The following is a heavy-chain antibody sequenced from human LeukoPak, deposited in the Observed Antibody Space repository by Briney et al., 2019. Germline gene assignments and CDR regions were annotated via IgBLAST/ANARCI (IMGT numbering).Heavy chain of an antibody. CDR1: GFTVSSNY. D-gene: IGHD6-13*01. CDR2: IYSDGST. CDR3: AKTGSSSWGYFDY. Sequence: GGSLRLSCAASGFTVSSNYMSWVRQAPGRGLEWVSVIYSDGSTYYADSVKGRFTISRDSSKNTLYLQMNSLRAEDTAVYYCAKTGSSSWGYFDYWGQGTLVTVSS. J-gene: IGHJ4*02. V-gene: IGHV3-53*05.